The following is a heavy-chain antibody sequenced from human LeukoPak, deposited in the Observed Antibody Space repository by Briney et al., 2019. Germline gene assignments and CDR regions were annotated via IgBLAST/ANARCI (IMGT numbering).Heavy chain of an antibody. V-gene: IGHV1-69*13. J-gene: IGHJ4*02. D-gene: IGHD3-22*01. CDR2: IIPIFGTA. Sequence: ASVKVSCKASGGTFISYAISWVRQAPGQGLEWMGGIIPIFGTANYAQKFQGRVTITADESTSTAYMELSSLRSEDTAVYYCARGGAYYYDSSVDYWGQGTLVTVSS. CDR1: GGTFISYA. CDR3: ARGGAYYYDSSVDY.